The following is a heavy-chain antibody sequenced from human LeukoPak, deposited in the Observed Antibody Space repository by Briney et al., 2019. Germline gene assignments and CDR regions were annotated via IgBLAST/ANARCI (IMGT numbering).Heavy chain of an antibody. J-gene: IGHJ6*03. V-gene: IGHV3-30*02. CDR3: AKIAAAGRDYYYYMDV. Sequence: GGSLRLSWAAAGLSFSSYGMHWVRQAPGKGRGWGAFIRYDGSNKYYAASVKGRFTISRDNSKNTLYLQMNSLRAEDTAVYYCAKIAAAGRDYYYYMDVWGKGTTVTVSS. CDR2: IRYDGSNK. D-gene: IGHD6-13*01. CDR1: GLSFSSYG.